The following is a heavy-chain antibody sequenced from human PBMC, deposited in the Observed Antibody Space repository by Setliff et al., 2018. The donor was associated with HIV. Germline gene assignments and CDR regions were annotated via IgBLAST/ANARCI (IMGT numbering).Heavy chain of an antibody. CDR3: ARDFCGSSCSSGYGYFDH. V-gene: IGHV3-7*01. CDR2: IKQDGSEK. D-gene: IGHD2-15*01. J-gene: IGHJ4*02. CDR1: GFTFSSYW. Sequence: PGGSLRLSCAASGFTFSSYWMSWVRQAPGKGLEWVANIKQDGSEKYYVDSVKGRFTISRDNAKNSLYLEMNSLRADDTAVYYCARDFCGSSCSSGYGYFDHWGQGTLVTVSS.